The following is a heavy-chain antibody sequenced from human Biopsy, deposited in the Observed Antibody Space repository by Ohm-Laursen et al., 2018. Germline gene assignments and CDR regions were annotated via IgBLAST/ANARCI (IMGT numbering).Heavy chain of an antibody. V-gene: IGHV2-5*02. Sequence: TQTLTLTCTFSGFSLNTGGVGVGWIRQPPGKALQWLALVYWDDDKRYSPTLKNRLTITKDTSQNQVVLTMTNMEPVDTSTYYCAHSAGSDGFNVDFDYWGQGTLVTVPS. CDR1: GFSLNTGGVG. CDR3: AHSAGSDGFNVDFDY. D-gene: IGHD5-24*01. CDR2: VYWDDDK. J-gene: IGHJ4*02.